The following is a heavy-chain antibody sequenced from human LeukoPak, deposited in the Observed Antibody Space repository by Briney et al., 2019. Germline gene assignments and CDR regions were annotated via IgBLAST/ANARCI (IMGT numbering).Heavy chain of an antibody. CDR3: ARGRMTVLYYFDY. CDR2: ISSGSGTK. CDR1: GFTFSSYS. J-gene: IGHJ4*02. D-gene: IGHD2/OR15-2a*01. V-gene: IGHV3-48*01. Sequence: GGSLRLSCAASGFTFSSYSMNWVRQAPGKGLEWVSYISSGSGTKYYADSVKGRFTISRDNAKNSLYLEMNSLRAEDTAVYYCARGRMTVLYYFDYWGQGTLVTVSS.